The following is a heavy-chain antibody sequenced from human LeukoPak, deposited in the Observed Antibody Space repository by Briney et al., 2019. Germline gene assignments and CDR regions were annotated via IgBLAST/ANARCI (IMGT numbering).Heavy chain of an antibody. CDR3: ARERGIAVSNRRESYFEY. V-gene: IGHV1-46*01. D-gene: IGHD6-19*01. J-gene: IGHJ4*02. CDR2: INPSGGST. CDR1: GYTFTSYY. Sequence: ASVSVSCKASGYTFTSYYVHWVRQAPGQGLEWMGIINPSGGSTSYAQKFQGRVTMTRDTSTSTVYMELSSLRSEDTAVYYCARERGIAVSNRRESYFEYWGQGTLVTVSS.